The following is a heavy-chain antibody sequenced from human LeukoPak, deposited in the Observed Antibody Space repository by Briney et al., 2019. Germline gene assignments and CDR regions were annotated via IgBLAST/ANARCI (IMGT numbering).Heavy chain of an antibody. V-gene: IGHV4-59*01. J-gene: IGHJ3*02. CDR2: IYYSGST. CDR1: GGSISSYY. Sequence: SETLSLTCTVSGGSISSYYWSWIRQTPGKGLEWIGYIYYSGSTNYNPSLKSRVTISVDTSKNQFSLKLSSVTAADTAVYYCASRKGYSSGWPDAFDIWGQGTMVTVSS. D-gene: IGHD6-19*01. CDR3: ASRKGYSSGWPDAFDI.